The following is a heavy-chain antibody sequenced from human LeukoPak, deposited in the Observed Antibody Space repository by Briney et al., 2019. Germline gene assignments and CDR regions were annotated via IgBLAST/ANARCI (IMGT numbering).Heavy chain of an antibody. CDR2: INAGNGNA. CDR1: GYTFTSYA. V-gene: IGHV1-3*01. D-gene: IGHD5-18*01. CDR3: ARTLIQLWSPFDY. Sequence: ASVKVSCKASGYTFTSYAMHWVRQAPGQRLEWMGWINAGNGNAKYSQKFQGRVTITRDTSASTAYMELSSLRSEDTAVYHCARTLIQLWSPFDYWGQGTLVTVSS. J-gene: IGHJ4*02.